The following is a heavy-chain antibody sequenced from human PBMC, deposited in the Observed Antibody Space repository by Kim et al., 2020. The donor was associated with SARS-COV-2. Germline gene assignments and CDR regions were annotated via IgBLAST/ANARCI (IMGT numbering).Heavy chain of an antibody. CDR3: AGDPWSRLRGVTYSYYGMDV. J-gene: IGHJ6*02. Sequence: GGSLRLSCEASGFTFSSCAMHWVRQAPGKGLEWVAVISYDGSNKNYADSVKGRFTISRDNSKNTLYLQMNSLRGEDTALYYCAGDPWSRLRGVTYSYYGMDVWGQGTTGTVSS. CDR1: GFTFSSCA. CDR2: ISYDGSNK. D-gene: IGHD3-10*01. V-gene: IGHV3-30-3*01.